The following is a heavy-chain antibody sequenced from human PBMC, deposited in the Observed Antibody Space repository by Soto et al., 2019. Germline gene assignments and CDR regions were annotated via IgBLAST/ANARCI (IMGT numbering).Heavy chain of an antibody. CDR2: IYYSGSN. V-gene: IGHV4-59*08. CDR1: GGSISSYY. Sequence: QVQLQESGPGLVKPSETLSLTCTVSGGSISSYYWSWIRQPPGKGLAWIGYIYYSGSNNYNPSLKSRVTISVDTSKNQFSLKLSSVTAADTAVYYCARLKGYCSSTSCYDYYMDVWGKGTTVTVSS. J-gene: IGHJ6*03. D-gene: IGHD2-2*01. CDR3: ARLKGYCSSTSCYDYYMDV.